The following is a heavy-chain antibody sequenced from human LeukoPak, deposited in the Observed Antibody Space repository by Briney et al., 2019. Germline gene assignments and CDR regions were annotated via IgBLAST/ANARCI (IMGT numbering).Heavy chain of an antibody. Sequence: ASVKVSCKASGYTFTGYYIDWVRQAPGQGLEWMGYINPDSGGTTYAQKFQGRVTMTRDTSIRTACMELSGLPYDHTSVYFCESSLTETGHWGQGTLVTVSS. D-gene: IGHD4-11*01. CDR2: INPDSGGT. CDR3: ESSLTETGH. V-gene: IGHV1-2*02. J-gene: IGHJ4*02. CDR1: GYTFTGYY.